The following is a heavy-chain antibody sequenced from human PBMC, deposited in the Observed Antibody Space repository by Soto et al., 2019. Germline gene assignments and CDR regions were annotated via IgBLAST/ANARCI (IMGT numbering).Heavy chain of an antibody. Sequence: SETLSLTCTVSGGSMNYYYWSWIRQSPGKGLEWIGYVYYSGTTYYNPSLQSRVTISVDTSKNQFSLKLTSVTAADTAVYYCASHLRPTNWGGGYFDYWGQGPLVTVSS. CDR3: ASHLRPTNWGGGYFDY. V-gene: IGHV4-59*08. CDR2: VYYSGTT. J-gene: IGHJ4*02. CDR1: GGSMNYYY. D-gene: IGHD7-27*01.